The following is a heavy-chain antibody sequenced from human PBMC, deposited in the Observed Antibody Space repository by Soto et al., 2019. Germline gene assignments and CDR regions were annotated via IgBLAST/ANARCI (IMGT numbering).Heavy chain of an antibody. CDR2: IRSKAYGGTT. CDR1: GLTFGDYA. Sequence: GGSLRLSCTASGLTFGDYAMSWVRQAPGKGLEWVGFIRSKAYGGTTEYAASVKGRFTISRDDSKSIAYLQMNSLKTEDTAVYYCTGGGDIVVVPAAMDGYNYVDAFDIWGQGTMVTVSS. J-gene: IGHJ3*02. CDR3: TGGGDIVVVPAAMDGYNYVDAFDI. D-gene: IGHD2-2*01. V-gene: IGHV3-49*04.